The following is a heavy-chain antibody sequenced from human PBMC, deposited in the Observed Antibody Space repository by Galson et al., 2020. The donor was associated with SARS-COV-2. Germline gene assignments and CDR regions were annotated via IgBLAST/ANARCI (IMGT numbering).Heavy chain of an antibody. J-gene: IGHJ4*02. D-gene: IGHD2-15*01. CDR2: GSSSGST. V-gene: IGHV4-39*01. Sequence: LTCTVSGGSISTRSYYWGWIRQPPGKGLEWIGRGSSSGSTAYTPSLNSRVTISVDTSKNQFSLSLSSVTAADTAVYFCARRGEMVAWAYWGQGTLVAVSS. CDR3: ARRGEMVAWAY. CDR1: GGSISTRSYY.